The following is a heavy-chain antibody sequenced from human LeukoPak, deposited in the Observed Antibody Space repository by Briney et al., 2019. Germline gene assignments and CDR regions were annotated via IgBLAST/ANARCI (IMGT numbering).Heavy chain of an antibody. D-gene: IGHD3-22*01. V-gene: IGHV3-23*01. Sequence: AGGSLRLSCAASGFTFSNYAMSWVRQAPGKGLEWVSSIGSGGTTHYVDSVKGRFTISRDNSKNTLFLQMNSLRAEDTAVYYCAKYFYDSSTYSFDYWGQGTLVTVSS. J-gene: IGHJ4*02. CDR1: GFTFSNYA. CDR2: IGSGGTT. CDR3: AKYFYDSSTYSFDY.